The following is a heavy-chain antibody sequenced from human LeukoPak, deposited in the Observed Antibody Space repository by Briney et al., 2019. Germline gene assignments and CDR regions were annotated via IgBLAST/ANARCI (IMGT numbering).Heavy chain of an antibody. Sequence: GGSLRLSCAASGFTFSSYSMNWVRQAPGKGLEWVSSISSSSSYIYYADSVKGRFTISRDSSKNTIYLQMNSLRAEDTAKYYCAKRSSISSGYFDFWGRGTLVTVSS. D-gene: IGHD3-22*01. CDR3: AKRSSISSGYFDF. CDR2: ISSSSSYI. V-gene: IGHV3-21*04. CDR1: GFTFSSYS. J-gene: IGHJ4*02.